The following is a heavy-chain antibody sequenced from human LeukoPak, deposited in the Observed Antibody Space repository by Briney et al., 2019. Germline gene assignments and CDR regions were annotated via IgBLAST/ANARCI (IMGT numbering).Heavy chain of an antibody. CDR1: GGSISSSTYY. CDR2: IYYTGST. D-gene: IGHD4-17*01. J-gene: IGHJ4*02. CDR3: ARHVVAYDYGDY. V-gene: IGHV4-39*01. Sequence: SETLSLTCIVSGGSISSSTYYWGWTRQPPGKGLEWIGSIYYTGSTYYNPSLTSRITISVDTSENQFSLRLSSVTAADTGVYYCARHVVAYDYGDYWGQGTLVTVSS.